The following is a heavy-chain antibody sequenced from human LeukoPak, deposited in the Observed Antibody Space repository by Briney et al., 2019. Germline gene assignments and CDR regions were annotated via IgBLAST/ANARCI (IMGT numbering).Heavy chain of an antibody. CDR1: GFTFSSYW. CDR3: AREVYYGSGNWFDR. V-gene: IGHV3-74*01. Sequence: VGSLRLSCSASGFTFSSYWMHWVRQVPGKGLVWVSRIKSDGSSTSYADSVKGRFTISRDNVKNMLYLHMNSLRVEDTAVYYCAREVYYGSGNWFDRWGQGTLVAVSS. D-gene: IGHD3-10*01. J-gene: IGHJ5*02. CDR2: IKSDGSST.